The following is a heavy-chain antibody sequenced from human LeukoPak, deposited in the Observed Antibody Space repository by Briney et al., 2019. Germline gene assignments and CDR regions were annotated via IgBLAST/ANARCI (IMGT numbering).Heavy chain of an antibody. J-gene: IGHJ4*02. D-gene: IGHD1-1*01. Sequence: PSETLCLTCTVSGGSISSYYWSWIRQSPGKGLEWIGYIYYRGNTNYNPSLKSRVTMAVDTSKNQFSLKVSSVTAADTAVYYCARAGNNWSFDYWGQGTLVTVSS. CDR2: IYYRGNT. CDR1: GGSISSYY. CDR3: ARAGNNWSFDY. V-gene: IGHV4-59*01.